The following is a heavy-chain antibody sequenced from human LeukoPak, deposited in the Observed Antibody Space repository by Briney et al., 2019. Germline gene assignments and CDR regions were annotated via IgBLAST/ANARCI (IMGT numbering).Heavy chain of an antibody. CDR1: GFTFSSYE. D-gene: IGHD4/OR15-4a*01. CDR2: IKQDGSEK. J-gene: IGHJ4*02. CDR3: ARDRGYGGPFDY. Sequence: PGGSLRLSCAASGFTFSSYEMNWVRQAPGKGLEWVANIKQDGSEKYYVDSVKGRFTISRDNAKNSLYLQMNSLRAEDTAVYYCARDRGYGGPFDYWGQGTLVTVSS. V-gene: IGHV3-7*01.